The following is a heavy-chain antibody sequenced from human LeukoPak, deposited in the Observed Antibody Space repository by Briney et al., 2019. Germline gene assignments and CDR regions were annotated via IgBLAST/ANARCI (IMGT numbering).Heavy chain of an antibody. CDR1: GFTVSSNY. V-gene: IGHV3-66*01. Sequence: PGGSLRLSCAVSGFTVSSNYMSWVRQAPGKGLEWVSGTYSGGGGSTYYADSVKGRFTISRDNSKNTLYLQVNSLRADDTAVYYCARGPPHYYDSSRPYGFDIWGQGTMVIVSS. D-gene: IGHD3-22*01. J-gene: IGHJ3*02. CDR3: ARGPPHYYDSSRPYGFDI. CDR2: TYSGGGGST.